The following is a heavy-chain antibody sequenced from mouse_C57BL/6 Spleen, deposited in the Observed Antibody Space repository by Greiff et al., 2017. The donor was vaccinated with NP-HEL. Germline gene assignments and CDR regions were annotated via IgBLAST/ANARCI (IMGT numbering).Heavy chain of an antibody. CDR1: GYTFTSYW. J-gene: IGHJ3*01. CDR3: AREQDGARASWFAY. V-gene: IGHV1-64*01. Sequence: QVQLQQPGAELVKPGASVKLSCKASGYTFTSYWMHWVKQRPGQGLEWIGMIHPNSGSTNYNEKFKSKATLTVDKSSSTAYMQLSSLTSEDSAVYYCAREQDGARASWFAYWGQGTLVTVSA. D-gene: IGHD3-1*01. CDR2: IHPNSGST.